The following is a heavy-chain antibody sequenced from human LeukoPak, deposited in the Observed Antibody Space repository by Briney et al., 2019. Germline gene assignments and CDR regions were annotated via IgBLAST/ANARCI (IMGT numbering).Heavy chain of an antibody. CDR1: GYTFTGYY. J-gene: IGHJ4*02. D-gene: IGHD3-22*01. CDR2: NNPNSGGT. CDR3: ARGPRITMIVVVINPFDY. Sequence: ASVKVSCKASGYTFTGYYMHWVRQAPGQGLEWMGWNNPNSGGTNYAQKFQGRVTMTRDTSISTAYMELSRLRSDDTAVYYCARGPRITMIVVVINPFDYWGQGTLVTVSS. V-gene: IGHV1-2*02.